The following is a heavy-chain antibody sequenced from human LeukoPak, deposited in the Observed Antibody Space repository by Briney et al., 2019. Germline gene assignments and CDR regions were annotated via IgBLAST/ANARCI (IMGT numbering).Heavy chain of an antibody. J-gene: IGHJ5*02. CDR3: VRDNPRCCGVVSANIDDL. CDR1: GFIFGRDS. V-gene: IGHV3-48*01. D-gene: IGHD2-21*02. CDR2: ISRDSDIR. Sequence: PGGSLTLSCAASGFIFGRDSMNWVRQAPGRGLEWISYISRDSDIRYYADSVRGRFHISRDNARNSLYLQMNSLRADDTAIYYCVRDNPRCCGVVSANIDDLWGQGTLVTVSS.